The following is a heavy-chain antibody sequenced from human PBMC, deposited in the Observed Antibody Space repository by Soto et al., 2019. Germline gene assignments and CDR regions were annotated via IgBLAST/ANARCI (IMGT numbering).Heavy chain of an antibody. CDR1: GFTFSSYA. D-gene: IGHD3-22*01. J-gene: IGHJ4*02. CDR2: ISGSGGST. CDR3: ANSITMIVVFD. V-gene: IGHV3-23*01. Sequence: EVQLLESGGGLVQPGGSLRLSCAASGFTFSSYAMSWVRQAPGKGLEWVSAISGSGGSTYYADSVKGRFTISRYNSKNTLYLQMNSLRAEDTAVYYCANSITMIVVFDWGQGTLVTVSS.